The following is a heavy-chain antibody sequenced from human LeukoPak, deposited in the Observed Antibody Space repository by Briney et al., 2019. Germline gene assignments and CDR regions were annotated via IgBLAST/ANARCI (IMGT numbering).Heavy chain of an antibody. J-gene: IGHJ3*02. V-gene: IGHV4-4*09. CDR1: GGSISSYH. CDR2: IYTSGST. D-gene: IGHD5-18*01. CDR3: ATSRGDLYSYGYGAFDI. Sequence: SETLSLTCTVSGGSISSYHWSWIRQPPGKGLEWIGYIYTSGSTNYNPSLKSRVTISVDTSKNQFSLKLSSVTAADTAVYYCATSRGDLYSYGYGAFDIWGQGAMVTVSS.